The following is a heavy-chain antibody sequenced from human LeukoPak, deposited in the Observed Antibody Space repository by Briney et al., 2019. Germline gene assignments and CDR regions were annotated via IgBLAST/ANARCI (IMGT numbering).Heavy chain of an antibody. CDR2: IYTSGST. CDR1: GGSISSGSYY. D-gene: IGHD3-22*01. CDR3: AREWLLMSNFDY. V-gene: IGHV4-61*02. Sequence: PSETLSLTCTVSGGSISSGSYYWSWIRQPAGKGLEWIGRIYTSGSTNYNPSLKSRVTISVDTSKNQFSLKLSSVTAADTAVYYCAREWLLMSNFDYWGQGTLVTVSS. J-gene: IGHJ4*02.